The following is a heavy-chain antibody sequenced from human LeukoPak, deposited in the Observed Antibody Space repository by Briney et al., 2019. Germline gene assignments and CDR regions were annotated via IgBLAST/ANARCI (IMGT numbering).Heavy chain of an antibody. CDR1: GSTFSSYA. CDR3: AKPRYSSSWHWFDP. J-gene: IGHJ5*02. Sequence: GGSLRLSCAASGSTFSSYAMSWVRQAPGKGLEWVSGISGSGGRTYYADSVKGRFTISRDNSKNTLYLQMNSLRAEDTAVYYCAKPRYSSSWHWFDPWGQGTLVTVSS. D-gene: IGHD6-13*01. CDR2: ISGSGGRT. V-gene: IGHV3-23*01.